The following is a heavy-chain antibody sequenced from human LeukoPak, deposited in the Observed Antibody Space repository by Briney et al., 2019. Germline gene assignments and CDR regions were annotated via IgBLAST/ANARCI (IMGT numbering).Heavy chain of an antibody. CDR3: ARERTYYYDSSGGDHGFDP. Sequence: PSQTLSLTCTVSGGSISSGGYYWSWIRQHPGEGLEWIGYIYYSGSTYYNPSLKSRVTISVDTSKNQFSLKLSSVTAADTAVYYCARERTYYYDSSGGDHGFDPWGQGTLVTVSS. V-gene: IGHV4-31*03. CDR2: IYYSGST. J-gene: IGHJ5*02. D-gene: IGHD3-22*01. CDR1: GGSISSGGYY.